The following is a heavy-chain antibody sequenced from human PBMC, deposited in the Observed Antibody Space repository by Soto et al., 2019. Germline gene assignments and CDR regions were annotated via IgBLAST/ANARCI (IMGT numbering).Heavy chain of an antibody. CDR3: ERVGNFDPSMAV. Sequence: ASVKVSCKASGYTFTSYDINWVRQATGQGLEWMGWMNPNSGNTGYAQKFQGRVTMTRNTSISTAYMELSSLRSEDTAVYYCERVGNFDPSMAVWGNGTTVPVSS. CDR1: GYTFTSYD. J-gene: IGHJ6*04. D-gene: IGHD4-4*01. V-gene: IGHV1-8*01. CDR2: MNPNSGNT.